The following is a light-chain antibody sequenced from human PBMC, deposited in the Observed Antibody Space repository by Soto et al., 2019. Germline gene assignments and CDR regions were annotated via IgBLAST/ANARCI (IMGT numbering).Light chain of an antibody. V-gene: IGKV3D-15*01. J-gene: IGKJ5*01. CDR1: PSVSSY. CDR2: DAS. CDR3: QQYDNLPT. Sequence: EVLLTQSPGTLSMSPGERATLSCRASPSVSSYLAWYQQKPVHAPRLLNYDASNRATGIPARFSGSGSGTEFNLTISSLQSEDIATYYCQQYDNLPTFGQAALLEI.